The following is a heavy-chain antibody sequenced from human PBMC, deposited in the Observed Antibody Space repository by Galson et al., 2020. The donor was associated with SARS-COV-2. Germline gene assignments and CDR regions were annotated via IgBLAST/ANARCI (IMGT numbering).Heavy chain of an antibody. CDR3: TRDHLYSSSWFYFDY. CDR2: TYYRSKWYN. D-gene: IGHD6-13*01. Sequence: SQTLSLTCVISGDSVSSDSTAWNWIRQSPLRGLEWLGRTYYRSKWYNDYAVSVKSRITINPNTFKNQFSLQLNSVTPEDTAVYYCTRDHLYSSSWFYFDYWGQGTLVTVSS. CDR1: GDSVSSDSTA. J-gene: IGHJ4*02. V-gene: IGHV6-1*01.